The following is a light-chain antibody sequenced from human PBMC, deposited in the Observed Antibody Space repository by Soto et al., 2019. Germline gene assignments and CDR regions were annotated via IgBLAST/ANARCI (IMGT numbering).Light chain of an antibody. CDR2: EVG. V-gene: IGLV2-14*01. J-gene: IGLJ2*01. CDR1: SNDVGGYNH. Sequence: QSVLTQPASVSGSPGQSITISCTGTSNDVGGYNHVSWYQHHPGKAPKFLIYEVGHRPSGVSDRFSGSKSDNTASLTISGLQADDEADYYCSSYTSSSTLVFGGGTKMTVL. CDR3: SSYTSSSTLV.